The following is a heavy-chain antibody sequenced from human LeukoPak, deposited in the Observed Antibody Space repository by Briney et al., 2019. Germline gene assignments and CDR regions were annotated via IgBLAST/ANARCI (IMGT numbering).Heavy chain of an antibody. CDR1: GFTFSSYW. Sequence: GGSLRLSCAASGFTFSSYWMSWVRQAPGKGLERVANIKQDGSEKYYVDSVKGRFTISRDNAKNSLYLQMNSLRVEDTAVYYCAREVYCRSTSCYTGYFQHWGQGTLVTVSS. CDR2: IKQDGSEK. CDR3: AREVYCRSTSCYTGYFQH. J-gene: IGHJ1*01. D-gene: IGHD2-2*02. V-gene: IGHV3-7*01.